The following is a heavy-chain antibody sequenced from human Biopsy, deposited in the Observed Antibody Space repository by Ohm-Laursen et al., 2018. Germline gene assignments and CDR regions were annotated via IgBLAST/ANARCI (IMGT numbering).Heavy chain of an antibody. V-gene: IGHV3-21*01. CDR1: GFSFTSYT. CDR2: ITSRSGYK. Sequence: SLRLSCAAPGFSFTSYTINWVRQVPGKGLEWVSSITSRSGYKYYADSVKGRFTISRDNDKNSLYLQMNSLRAEDTAVYHCARSPGRDRMDVWGQGTTVIVSS. CDR3: ARSPGRDRMDV. J-gene: IGHJ6*02. D-gene: IGHD1-14*01.